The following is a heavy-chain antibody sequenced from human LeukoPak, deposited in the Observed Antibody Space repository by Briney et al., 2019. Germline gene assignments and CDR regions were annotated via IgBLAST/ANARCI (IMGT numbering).Heavy chain of an antibody. CDR1: GFTLSSYG. CDR3: ARGGVDYYGSGTYYLMYYFDY. V-gene: IGHV3-23*01. Sequence: TGGSLRLSCAASGFTLSSYGMHWVRQAPGKGLEWVSGISGSGGATYYADSVKGRFTISRDDPHNTLYLQMNSLRAEDTAVYFCARGGVDYYGSGTYYLMYYFDYWGQGALVTVSS. CDR2: ISGSGGAT. D-gene: IGHD3-10*01. J-gene: IGHJ4*02.